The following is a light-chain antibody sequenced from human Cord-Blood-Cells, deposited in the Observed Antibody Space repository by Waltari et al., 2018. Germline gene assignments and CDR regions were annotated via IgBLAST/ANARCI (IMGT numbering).Light chain of an antibody. CDR3: QQYGSSRT. CDR2: GAS. J-gene: IGKJ1*01. V-gene: IGKV3-20*01. Sequence: TLSLSPGERATLSCRASQSVSSSYLAWYQQKPGQAPRLLIYGASSRATGIPDRFSGSRSGTDFTLTISRLEPEDFAVYYCQQYGSSRTFGQGTKVEIK. CDR1: QSVSSSY.